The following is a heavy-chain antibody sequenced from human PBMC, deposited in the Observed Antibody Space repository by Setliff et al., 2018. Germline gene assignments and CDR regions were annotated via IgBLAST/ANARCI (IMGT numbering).Heavy chain of an antibody. CDR1: GFSFSTYS. D-gene: IGHD3-10*01. CDR3: ARLRAPGSHGLDP. Sequence: GGSLRLSCVGSGFSFSTYSMDWVRQAPGKGLEWVSYISGSGSTIYYADSVKGRFTISRDNAKTSLYLQMNSLRADDTAVYYCARLRAPGSHGLDPWGQGTLVTVPQ. CDR2: ISGSGSTI. J-gene: IGHJ5*02. V-gene: IGHV3-48*01.